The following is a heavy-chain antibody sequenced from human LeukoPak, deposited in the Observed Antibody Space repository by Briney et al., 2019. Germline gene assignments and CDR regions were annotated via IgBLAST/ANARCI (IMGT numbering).Heavy chain of an antibody. Sequence: GGSLRLSCAASGFPFSDYWMDWVRQAPGKGLEWVSSISSSSTHLYHADSVKGRFAISRDNAKNSLYLQMNSLRAEDTAVYYCARDLIVEGTAILGYWGQGTLVTVSS. CDR2: ISSSSTHL. D-gene: IGHD1-26*01. CDR3: ARDLIVEGTAILGY. CDR1: GFPFSDYW. J-gene: IGHJ4*02. V-gene: IGHV3-21*01.